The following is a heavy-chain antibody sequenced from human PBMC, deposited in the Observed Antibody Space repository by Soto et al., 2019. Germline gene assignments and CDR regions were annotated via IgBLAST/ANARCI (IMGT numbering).Heavy chain of an antibody. CDR1: GGSISSYY. V-gene: IGHV4-59*01. CDR2: IYYSGST. D-gene: IGHD6-19*01. CDR3: ARGGGSGSGWYFSAGYYYYGMDV. J-gene: IGHJ6*02. Sequence: PEETLSLTCTVSGGSISSYYWSWIRQPPGKGLEWIGYIYYSGSTNYNPSLKSRVTISVDTSKNQFSRKLSSVTAADTAVYYGARGGGSGSGWYFSAGYYYYGMDVWGQGATVTVAS.